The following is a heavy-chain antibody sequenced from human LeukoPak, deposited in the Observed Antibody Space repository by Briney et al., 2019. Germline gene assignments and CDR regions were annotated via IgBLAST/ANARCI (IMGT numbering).Heavy chain of an antibody. J-gene: IGHJ5*02. V-gene: IGHV3-21*01. Sequence: GSLILSCAASGFTFSSYSMNWVRQAPGKGLEWVSSISSSSSYIYYADSVKGRFTISRDNAKNSLYLQMNSLRAEDTAVYYCARSGGNWFDPWGQGTLVTVSS. CDR3: ARSGGNWFDP. CDR1: GFTFSSYS. D-gene: IGHD4-23*01. CDR2: ISSSSSYI.